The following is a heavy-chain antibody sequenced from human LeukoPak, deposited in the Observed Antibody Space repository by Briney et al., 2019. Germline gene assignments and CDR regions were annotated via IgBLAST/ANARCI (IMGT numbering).Heavy chain of an antibody. CDR2: ISSSSSYI. CDR1: GFTFSSYS. D-gene: IGHD4-11*01. Sequence: PGGSLRLSCAASGFTFSSYSMNWVRQAPGKGLEWVSSISSSSSYIYYADSVKGRSTISRDNAKNSLYLQMNSLRAEDTAVYYCARDRTTVTLIGPFDYWGQGTLVTVSS. V-gene: IGHV3-21*01. CDR3: ARDRTTVTLIGPFDY. J-gene: IGHJ4*02.